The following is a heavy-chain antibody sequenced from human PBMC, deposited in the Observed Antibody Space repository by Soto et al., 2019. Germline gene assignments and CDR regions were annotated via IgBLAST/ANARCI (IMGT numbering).Heavy chain of an antibody. D-gene: IGHD2-8*02. Sequence: QVQLVQSGAEVKKPGASVKVSCKASGYTFTRYAMHWVRQAPGQRLEWMGWINAGNGNTKYLQKFQGRVTITMDTSASTAYMELSSVRSDDTAVYYCTRGGGVGFGDYTTGGMDVWGQGTTVTVSS. CDR3: TRGGGVGFGDYTTGGMDV. CDR1: GYTFTRYA. V-gene: IGHV1-3*01. J-gene: IGHJ6*02. CDR2: INAGNGNT.